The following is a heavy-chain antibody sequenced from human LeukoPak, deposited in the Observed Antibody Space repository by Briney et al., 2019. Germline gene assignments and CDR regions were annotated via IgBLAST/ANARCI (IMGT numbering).Heavy chain of an antibody. CDR2: IGIKVNDYET. V-gene: IGHV3-73*01. CDR1: GFTFSSSP. Sequence: GGSLRLSCAASGFTFSSSPIYWVRQASGKGLEWVGHIGIKVNDYETAYAASVQGRFTISRDDSKNTAYLQMSSLKIDDTAVYYCTREFYGDLTYWGQGTLVTVSS. D-gene: IGHD4-17*01. J-gene: IGHJ4*02. CDR3: TREFYGDLTY.